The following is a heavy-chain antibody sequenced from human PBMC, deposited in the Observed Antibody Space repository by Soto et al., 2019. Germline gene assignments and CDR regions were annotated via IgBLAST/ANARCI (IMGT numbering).Heavy chain of an antibody. J-gene: IGHJ4*02. CDR3: ARDYGRNGTY. V-gene: IGHV3-33*01. CDR2: IWYDGSNK. D-gene: IGHD1-1*01. Sequence: QVQLVESGGGVVQPGRSLRLSCAASGFTFSSYGMHWVRQAPGKGLEWVAVIWYDGSNKYYAESVKGRFTITRDNSKNTMYLQMNSLRAEDTAVYYCARDYGRNGTYWGQGTLVTVSS. CDR1: GFTFSSYG.